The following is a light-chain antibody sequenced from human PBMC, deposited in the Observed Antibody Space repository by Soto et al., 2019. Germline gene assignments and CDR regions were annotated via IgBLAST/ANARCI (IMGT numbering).Light chain of an antibody. CDR3: RHYSYWPPKT. V-gene: IGKV3-15*01. J-gene: IGKJ4*02. CDR1: QSIGNN. Sequence: EMKLTHSPCTLSVSPGERATLACRASQSIGNNLSCYQQKPGQAPRLLMYGAYTRVTGIPARFCGGGSGTAFSLTISSRLSADFAAYYCRHYSYWPPKTFGGGTKVDIK. CDR2: GAY.